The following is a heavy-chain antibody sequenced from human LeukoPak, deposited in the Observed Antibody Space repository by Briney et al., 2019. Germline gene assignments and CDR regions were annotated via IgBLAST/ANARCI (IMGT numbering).Heavy chain of an antibody. CDR2: ISAYNGNT. Sequence: ASVKVSCKASGYTFTSYGISWVRQAPGQGLEWMGWISAYNGNTNYAQKLQGRVTMTTDTSTSTAYMELRSLRSDDTAVYYCARVLLWFGDPHSGYFQHWGQGILVTVSS. CDR1: GYTFTSYG. D-gene: IGHD3-10*01. CDR3: ARVLLWFGDPHSGYFQH. V-gene: IGHV1-18*01. J-gene: IGHJ1*01.